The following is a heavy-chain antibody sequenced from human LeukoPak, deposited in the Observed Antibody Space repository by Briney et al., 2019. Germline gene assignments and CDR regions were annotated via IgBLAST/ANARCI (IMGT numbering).Heavy chain of an antibody. Sequence: RSSETLSLTCAVYGGSFSGYYWSWIRQPPGKGLEWIGEINHSGSTNYNPSLKSRVTISVDTSKNQFSLKLSSVTAADTAVYYCARGRGFCSSTSCPRGLLYMDVWGKGTTVTVSS. D-gene: IGHD2-2*01. CDR2: INHSGST. CDR1: GGSFSGYY. J-gene: IGHJ6*03. CDR3: ARGRGFCSSTSCPRGLLYMDV. V-gene: IGHV4-34*01.